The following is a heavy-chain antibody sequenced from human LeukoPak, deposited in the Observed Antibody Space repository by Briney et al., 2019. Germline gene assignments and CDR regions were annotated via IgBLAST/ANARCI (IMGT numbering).Heavy chain of an antibody. CDR1: GLTVSSNY. Sequence: PGGSLRLSCAASGLTVSSNYMSWVRQAPGKGLEWVSVIYSGGSTYYADSVKGRFTISRDNSKNTLYLQMNGLRAEDTAVYYCASGWFGELTLGYWGQGTLVTVSS. CDR3: ASGWFGELTLGY. D-gene: IGHD3-10*01. V-gene: IGHV3-66*01. J-gene: IGHJ4*02. CDR2: IYSGGST.